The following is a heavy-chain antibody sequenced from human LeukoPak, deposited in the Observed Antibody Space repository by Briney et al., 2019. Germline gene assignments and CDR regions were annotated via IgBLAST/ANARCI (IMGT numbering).Heavy chain of an antibody. D-gene: IGHD3-16*01. CDR1: GGFINSGSYY. J-gene: IGHJ3*02. V-gene: IGHV4-39*07. CDR2: IYYTGST. Sequence: SETLSLTCSVSGGFINSGSYYWGWIRQPPGKGLEWIGSIYYTGSTYYNPSLKSRVTISVDTSKNQFSLNVSSVTAADTAMYYCARDLYLMLGLFDIWGQGTMVIVSS. CDR3: ARDLYLMLGLFDI.